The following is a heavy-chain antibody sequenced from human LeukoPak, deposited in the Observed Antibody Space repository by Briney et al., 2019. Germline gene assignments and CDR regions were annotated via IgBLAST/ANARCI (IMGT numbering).Heavy chain of an antibody. CDR2: IIPILGIA. D-gene: IGHD3-22*01. CDR3: ARVSYYDSSGYYFDY. CDR1: GYTFTGYY. V-gene: IGHV1-69*04. Sequence: SVKVSCKASGYTFTGYYMHWVRQAPGQGLEWMGRIIPILGIANYAQKFQGRVTITADKSTSTAYMELSSLRSEDTAVYYCARVSYYDSSGYYFDYWGQGTLVTVSS. J-gene: IGHJ4*02.